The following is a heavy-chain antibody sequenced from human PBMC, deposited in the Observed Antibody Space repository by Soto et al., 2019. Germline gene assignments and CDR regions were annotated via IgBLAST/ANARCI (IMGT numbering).Heavy chain of an antibody. CDR2: ISGSGGST. V-gene: IGHV3-23*01. J-gene: IGHJ4*02. D-gene: IGHD3-3*01. CDR1: GFTVTEIY. CDR3: AKNLVLEWLFSFDY. Sequence: GGSLRLSCVASGFTVTEIYMNWVRQAPGKGLEWVSAISGSGGSTYYADSVKGRFTISRDNSKNTLYLQMNSLRAEDTAVYYCAKNLVLEWLFSFDYWGQGTLVTVSS.